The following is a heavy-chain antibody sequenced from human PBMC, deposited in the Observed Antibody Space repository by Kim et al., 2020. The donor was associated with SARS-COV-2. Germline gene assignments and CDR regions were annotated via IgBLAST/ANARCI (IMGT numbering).Heavy chain of an antibody. J-gene: IGHJ4*02. Sequence: YAEAVKGRFTNSREQSKNTVYLQMKSLRAEDTSVYYCAREPADHTNSFFDYWGQDTLVRVSS. CDR3: AREPADHTNSFFDY. V-gene: IGHV3-30*07. D-gene: IGHD1-1*01.